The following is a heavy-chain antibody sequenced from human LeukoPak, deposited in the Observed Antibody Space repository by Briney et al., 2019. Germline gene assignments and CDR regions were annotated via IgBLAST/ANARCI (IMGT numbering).Heavy chain of an antibody. Sequence: GGSLRLSCAASGFTFSSHAMHWVRQAPGKGPEWVAFISYEGSNQYYADSVKGWFTISRDNSKHTLYLQMDSLRAEDTAVYYCAKGIYSSGWSYFDYWGHGTLVTVSS. J-gene: IGHJ4*01. CDR3: AKGIYSSGWSYFDY. CDR1: GFTFSSHA. V-gene: IGHV3-30*07. CDR2: ISYEGSNQ. D-gene: IGHD6-19*01.